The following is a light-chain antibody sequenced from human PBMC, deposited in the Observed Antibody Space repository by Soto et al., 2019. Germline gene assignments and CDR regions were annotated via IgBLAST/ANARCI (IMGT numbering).Light chain of an antibody. CDR1: QSVSSSY. CDR3: QQYGSS. J-gene: IGKJ1*01. CDR2: GAS. Sequence: EIVLTQSPGTLSLSPGERATLSCRASQSVSSSYLAWYQQKPGQAPRLLIYGASSRATGIPDRFSGSGSGTDFTLTISRLEPEDFAVYYCQQYGSSLDQGTKVEIK. V-gene: IGKV3-20*01.